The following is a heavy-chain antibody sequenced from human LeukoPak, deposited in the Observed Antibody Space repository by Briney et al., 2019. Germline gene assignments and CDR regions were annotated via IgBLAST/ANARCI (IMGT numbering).Heavy chain of an antibody. CDR2: IKSKPDGGTI. Sequence: GGSLRLSCSASGFTFRDAWMSGVRQAPGKGLEWVGRIKSKPDGGTIDYAAPVKGKFTISRDDSKYTLYLQMNSLKTEDTAVYYCTITWIRGPRFHPGSQGTLVTVPS. J-gene: IGHJ5*02. D-gene: IGHD5-18*01. CDR1: GFTFRDAW. CDR3: TITWIRGPRFHP. V-gene: IGHV3-15*01.